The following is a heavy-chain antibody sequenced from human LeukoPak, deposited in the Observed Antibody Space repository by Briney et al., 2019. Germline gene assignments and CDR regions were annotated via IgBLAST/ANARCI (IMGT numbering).Heavy chain of an antibody. CDR1: GYTFTGDF. CDR3: ARGNIATRRGENWFDP. Sequence: ASVKVSCKASGYTFTGDFIHWVRQAPGQGLEWMGWINSDSGGTNYARKFQGRVTMTRDTSISTAYMELSSRRSDDTAVFYCARGNIATRRGENWFDPWGQGTLVTVSS. D-gene: IGHD6-6*01. V-gene: IGHV1-2*02. J-gene: IGHJ5*02. CDR2: INSDSGGT.